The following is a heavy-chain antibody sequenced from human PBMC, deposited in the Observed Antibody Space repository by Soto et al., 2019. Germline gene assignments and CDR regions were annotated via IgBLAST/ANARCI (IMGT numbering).Heavy chain of an antibody. D-gene: IGHD2-2*01. Sequence: ASVKVSCKASGYTFTDYYMHWVRQAPGRGLEWMGWINPNSGVTNYAQKFQGRVTMTRDTSISTAYMELSRLRSDDTAVYYCARGSCSSTSCYDYYAMDVWGQGTTVTVSS. CDR3: ARGSCSSTSCYDYYAMDV. J-gene: IGHJ6*02. CDR1: GYTFTDYY. CDR2: INPNSGVT. V-gene: IGHV1-2*02.